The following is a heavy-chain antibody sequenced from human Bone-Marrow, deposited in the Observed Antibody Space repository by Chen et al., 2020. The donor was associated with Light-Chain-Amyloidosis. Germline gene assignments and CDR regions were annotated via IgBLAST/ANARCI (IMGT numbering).Heavy chain of an antibody. J-gene: IGHJ4*02. D-gene: IGHD2-21*01. V-gene: IGHV3-73*01. Sequence: EVQLVESGGGLVQPGGSLRLACVASGFTFSDSGIHWVRQASGKGLEWLGRIRTKNSGDTTSYAAPVEGRFTVSRDDSKTTAYLQMDSLKIEDTALYYCVASHVIVGALESWGQGTLVIVSP. CDR3: VASHVIVGALES. CDR1: GFTFSDSG. CDR2: IRTKNSGDTT.